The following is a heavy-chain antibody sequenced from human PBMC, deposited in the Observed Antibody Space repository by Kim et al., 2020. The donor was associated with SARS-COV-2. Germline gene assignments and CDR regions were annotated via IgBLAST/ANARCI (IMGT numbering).Heavy chain of an antibody. D-gene: IGHD3-10*01. Sequence: GGSLRLSCTASGFIFSNYGMHWVRQAPGKGLEWVAVMWYDGSKEHYRYGDSVKGRFTISRDNSKNTLFLQMNSVRGEDTAVYYCARGLGSYLYYYMDVWGQGTTVTVSS. CDR1: GFIFSNYG. J-gene: IGHJ6*02. V-gene: IGHV3-33*01. CDR2: MWYDGSKE. CDR3: ARGLGSYLYYYMDV.